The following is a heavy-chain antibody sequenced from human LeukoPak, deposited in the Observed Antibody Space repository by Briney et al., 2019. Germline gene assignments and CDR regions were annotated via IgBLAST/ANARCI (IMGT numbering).Heavy chain of an antibody. CDR2: IHYTGRT. CDR3: AQGSVDLNSGYPYFEY. V-gene: IGHV4-59*08. CDR1: AGSITSDY. Sequence: SETLPLTCTVSAGSITSDYWSWVRQPPGKGLEWIGNIHYTGRTSYTASLKSRVTISVDTSKNQFSLKLNSVTAADTAVYYCAQGSVDLNSGYPYFEYWGQGTLVSVSS. J-gene: IGHJ4*02. D-gene: IGHD3-9*01.